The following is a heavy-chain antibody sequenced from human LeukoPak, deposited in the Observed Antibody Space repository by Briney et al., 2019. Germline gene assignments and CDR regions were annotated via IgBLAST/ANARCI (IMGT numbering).Heavy chain of an antibody. Sequence: ASVKVSCKASGYTFTSYYMHWVRQAPGQGLEWMGIINPSGGSTSYAQKFQGRVTTTRNTSISTAYMELSSLRSEDTAVYYCARGSYCSSTSCYMDVWGKGTTVTISS. J-gene: IGHJ6*03. CDR2: INPSGGST. V-gene: IGHV1-46*01. CDR1: GYTFTSYY. CDR3: ARGSYCSSTSCYMDV. D-gene: IGHD2-2*01.